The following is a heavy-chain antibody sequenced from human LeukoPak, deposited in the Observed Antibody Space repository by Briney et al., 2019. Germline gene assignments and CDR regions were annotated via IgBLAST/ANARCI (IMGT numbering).Heavy chain of an antibody. CDR2: INHSGST. CDR3: ARGGQWLAGDAFDI. D-gene: IGHD6-19*01. CDR1: GGSFSGYY. V-gene: IGHV4-34*01. J-gene: IGHJ3*02. Sequence: PSETLSLTCAVYGGSFSGYYWSWIREPPGKGLEWSGEINHSGSTNYNPSLKSRVTISVDTSKNQFSLKLSSVTAADTAVYYCARGGQWLAGDAFDIWGQGTMVTVSS.